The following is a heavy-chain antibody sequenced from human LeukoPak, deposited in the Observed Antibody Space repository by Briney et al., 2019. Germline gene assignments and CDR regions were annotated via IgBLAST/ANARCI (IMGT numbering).Heavy chain of an antibody. V-gene: IGHV3-30*04. CDR1: GFTFSSYA. CDR3: EGVRGVRGFYFDY. CDR2: ISYDGSNK. J-gene: IGHJ4*02. Sequence: SGRSLRLSCAASGFTFSSYAMHWVRQAPGKGLEWVAVISYDGSNKYHADSVKGRFTISRDNSKNTLYLQMNSLRAEDTAVYYCEGVRGVRGFYFDYWGQGTLVTVSS. D-gene: IGHD3-10*01.